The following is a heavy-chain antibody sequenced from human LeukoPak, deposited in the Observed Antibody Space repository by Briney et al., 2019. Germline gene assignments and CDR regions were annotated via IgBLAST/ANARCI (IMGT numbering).Heavy chain of an antibody. CDR3: ARVFWSGYDNWFDP. Sequence: SETLSLTCTVSGGSISSYYWNWIRQPPGKGLEWIGYIYYSGSTNYNPSLKSRVTISVDTSKNQFSLNLTSVTAADTAVYYRARVFWSGYDNWFDPWGQGTLVTVSS. D-gene: IGHD3-3*01. V-gene: IGHV4-59*08. CDR2: IYYSGST. CDR1: GGSISSYY. J-gene: IGHJ5*02.